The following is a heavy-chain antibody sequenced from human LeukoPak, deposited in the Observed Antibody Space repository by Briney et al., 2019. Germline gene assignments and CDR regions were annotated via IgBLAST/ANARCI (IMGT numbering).Heavy chain of an antibody. CDR1: GYSISSGYY. D-gene: IGHD4/OR15-4a*01. CDR2: ISHSGST. J-gene: IGHJ4*02. V-gene: IGHV4-38-2*02. Sequence: PSHTLSLTCTVAGYSISSGYYWGWRRQPPGKGLERIARISHSGSTYYNPSLKSRFTITVEMTNNKFSLQLSSVTAPDTTAVYGGRGESAVDYWGQGTLVTVSS. CDR3: GRGESAVDY.